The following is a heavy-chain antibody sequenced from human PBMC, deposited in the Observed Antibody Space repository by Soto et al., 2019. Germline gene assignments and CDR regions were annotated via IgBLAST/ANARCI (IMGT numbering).Heavy chain of an antibody. Sequence: PSETLSLTCTVSGGSISSYYWSWIRQPPGKGLEWIGYIYYSGSTNYNPSLKSRVTISVDTSKNQFSLKLSSVTAADTAVYYCARESRDGYNFDAFDIWGQGTMVTVSS. D-gene: IGHD1-1*01. J-gene: IGHJ3*02. CDR3: ARESRDGYNFDAFDI. CDR2: IYYSGST. V-gene: IGHV4-59*01. CDR1: GGSISSYY.